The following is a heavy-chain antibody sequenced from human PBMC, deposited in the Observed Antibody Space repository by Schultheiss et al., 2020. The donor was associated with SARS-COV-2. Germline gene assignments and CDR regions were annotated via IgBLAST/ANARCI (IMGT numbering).Heavy chain of an antibody. Sequence: GGSLRLSCAASGFTFSIYGMHWVRQAPGKGLEWVAVISYDGSNKYYADSVKGRFTISRDNAKNSLYLQMNSLRAEDTAVYYCAGWNSSGSDWGQGTLVTVSS. CDR1: GFTFSIYG. D-gene: IGHD6-19*01. CDR3: AGWNSSGSD. CDR2: ISYDGSNK. J-gene: IGHJ4*02. V-gene: IGHV3-30*03.